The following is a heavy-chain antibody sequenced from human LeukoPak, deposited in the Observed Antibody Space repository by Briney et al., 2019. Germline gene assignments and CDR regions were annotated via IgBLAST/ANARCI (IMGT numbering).Heavy chain of an antibody. CDR1: GFTFDDYA. CDR2: ISWNSGSI. J-gene: IGHJ4*02. V-gene: IGHV3-9*01. D-gene: IGHD1-26*01. Sequence: GGSLRLSCAASGFTFDDYAMHWVRQAPGKGLEWVSGISWNSGSIGYADSVKGRFTISRDNAKNSLYLQMSSLRAEDTALYYCAKGYGIVGATIDYWGQGTLVTVSS. CDR3: AKGYGIVGATIDY.